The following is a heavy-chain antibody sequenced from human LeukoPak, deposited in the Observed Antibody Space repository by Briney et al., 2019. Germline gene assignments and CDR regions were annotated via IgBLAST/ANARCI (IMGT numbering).Heavy chain of an antibody. D-gene: IGHD6-13*01. V-gene: IGHV3-23*01. CDR3: AKGWSQPYSSRYFDY. J-gene: IGHJ4*02. CDR1: GFTFSSYA. Sequence: GGSLRLSCAASGFTFSSYAMSWVRQAPGKGLEWVSAISGSGGSTYYADSVKGRFTISRDNSKNTLYLQMNSLRAEDTAVYYCAKGWSQPYSSRYFDYWGQGTLVTVSS. CDR2: ISGSGGST.